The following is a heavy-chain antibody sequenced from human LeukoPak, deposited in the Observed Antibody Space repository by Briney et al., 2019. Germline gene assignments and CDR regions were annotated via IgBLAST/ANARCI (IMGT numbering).Heavy chain of an antibody. CDR2: IYHSGST. CDR1: GGSISSSHW. Sequence: SGTLSLTCAVSGGSISSSHWWSWVRQPPGKGLEWIGEIYHSGSTNYNPSLKSRVTISVDNSKNQFYLKLSSAAAADTAVYYCARGVRGWFDPWGQGTLVTVSS. D-gene: IGHD1-1*01. J-gene: IGHJ5*02. CDR3: ARGVRGWFDP. V-gene: IGHV4-4*02.